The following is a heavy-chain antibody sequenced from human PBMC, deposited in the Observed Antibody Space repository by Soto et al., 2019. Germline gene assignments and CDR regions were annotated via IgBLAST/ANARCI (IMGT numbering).Heavy chain of an antibody. Sequence: GGSLRLSCAASGFTFSNYGMHWVRQAPGKGLEWVALIWFDGSDKYYADSVKGRFTLSRDNSKNTVYLQMNSLRAEDTAVYYCARDYYDSSGYSGYWGQGTLVTVSS. CDR2: IWFDGSDK. CDR3: ARDYYDSSGYSGY. V-gene: IGHV3-33*01. CDR1: GFTFSNYG. J-gene: IGHJ4*02. D-gene: IGHD3-22*01.